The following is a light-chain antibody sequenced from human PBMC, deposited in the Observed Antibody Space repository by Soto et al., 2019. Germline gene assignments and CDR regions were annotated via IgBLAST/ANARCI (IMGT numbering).Light chain of an antibody. CDR2: DVS. Sequence: QSALTQPASVSGSPGQSITISCTGTSSDVGGYNSVSWYQQHPGKAPKLILFDVSNRPSGVSNRFSGYKAVNTASLTISVQPDEEEDYYYYNSDSSSTTVIFGGGTKLTVL. J-gene: IGLJ2*01. V-gene: IGLV2-14*01. CDR1: SSDVGGYNS. CDR3: NSDSSSTTVI.